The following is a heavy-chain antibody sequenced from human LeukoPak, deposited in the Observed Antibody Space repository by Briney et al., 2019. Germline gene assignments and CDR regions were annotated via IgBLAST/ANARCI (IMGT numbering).Heavy chain of an antibody. V-gene: IGHV3-48*01. Sequence: GGSLRLSCAASGFTFSGSAMHWVRQAPGKGLEWVSYITGSTSIIYYADSVKGRFTISRDNAKNSLFLQMNSLRAEDTAVYYCARDGDYNFWIGNYDYWGQGALVTVSS. J-gene: IGHJ4*02. D-gene: IGHD3-3*01. CDR2: ITGSTSII. CDR1: GFTFSGSA. CDR3: ARDGDYNFWIGNYDY.